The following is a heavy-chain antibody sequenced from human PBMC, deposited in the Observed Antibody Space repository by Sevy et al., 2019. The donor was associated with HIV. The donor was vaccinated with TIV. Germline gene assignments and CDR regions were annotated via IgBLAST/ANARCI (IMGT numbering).Heavy chain of an antibody. CDR3: ARETGSSHFDY. V-gene: IGHV3-7*01. CDR1: GFTFSKYW. J-gene: IGHJ4*02. Sequence: GGSLRLSCAASGFTFSKYWMSWVRQAPGKGLEWVANINQDGSEKYYVDSVKGGFTISRDNGKNSRYLQMNSLRAEDTAVYYCARETGSSHFDYWGQGTLVTVSS. CDR2: INQDGSEK. D-gene: IGHD3-10*01.